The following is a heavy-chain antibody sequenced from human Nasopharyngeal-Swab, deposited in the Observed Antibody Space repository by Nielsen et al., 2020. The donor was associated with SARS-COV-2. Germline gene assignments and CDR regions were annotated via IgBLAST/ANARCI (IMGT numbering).Heavy chain of an antibody. CDR1: GYIFTSYD. Sequence: ASVNVSCKASGYIFTSYDISWVRQARAQGLEWMGWIGAYNGKTHYAQKFQDRVTMTTDRSTSTVYMEVRSLGSDDTAVYYCARHGVAEDYWGQGTLVTVSS. CDR2: IGAYNGKT. D-gene: IGHD3-3*01. V-gene: IGHV1-18*01. CDR3: ARHGVAEDY. J-gene: IGHJ4*02.